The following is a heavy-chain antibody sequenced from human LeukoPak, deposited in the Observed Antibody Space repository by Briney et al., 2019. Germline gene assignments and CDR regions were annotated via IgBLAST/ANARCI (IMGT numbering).Heavy chain of an antibody. D-gene: IGHD6-13*01. CDR1: GFTFNNYV. Sequence: GGSLRLSCAASGFTFNNYVMTWVRQAPGKGLEWVSAISGSGGSTYYADSVKGWFTISRDNSKNTLYLQVSSLRADDTAVYYCAKGRSLAAAGKGNDFWGQGTLITVSS. CDR2: ISGSGGST. V-gene: IGHV3-23*01. J-gene: IGHJ4*02. CDR3: AKGRSLAAAGKGNDF.